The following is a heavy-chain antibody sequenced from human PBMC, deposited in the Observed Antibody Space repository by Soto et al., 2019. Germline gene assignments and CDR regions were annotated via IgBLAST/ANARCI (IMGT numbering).Heavy chain of an antibody. CDR3: ASGGSSARWFAP. J-gene: IGHJ5*02. CDR2: INTGDGTT. D-gene: IGHD6-6*01. V-gene: IGHV1-3*04. Sequence: QVQLVQSGAEVKNPGASVKVSCKASGYTFTSFAMHWVRQAPGQGLEWMGWINTGDGTTKYSQKLQIRGTITRDTSASTAYLEVSSLRSEDPAVYFCASGGSSARWFAPWGQGTMVTVSS. CDR1: GYTFTSFA.